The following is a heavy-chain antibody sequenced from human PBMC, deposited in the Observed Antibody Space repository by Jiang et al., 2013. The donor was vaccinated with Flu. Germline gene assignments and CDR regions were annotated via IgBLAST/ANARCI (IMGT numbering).Heavy chain of an antibody. CDR3: ARGSNYAFQFDP. CDR2: TYYRSKWLN. CDR1: GDSVSSDSVA. V-gene: IGHV6-1*01. D-gene: IGHD3-16*01. Sequence: QTLSLTCVISGDSVSSDSVAWNWIRQSPSRGLEWLGRTYYRSKWLNDYAVSVKSRISVTPDTSKNQFSLQLNSVTPEDTAVYFCARGSNYAFQFDPRGQGTLVTVSS. J-gene: IGHJ5*02.